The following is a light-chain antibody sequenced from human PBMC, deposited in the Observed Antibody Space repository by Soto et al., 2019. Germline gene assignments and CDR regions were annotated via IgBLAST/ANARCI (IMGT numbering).Light chain of an antibody. CDR1: QSITSW. CDR2: RAS. Sequence: DIQMTQSPSTLSASVGDRVSITCRASQSITSWLAWYQQKPGKAPKLLIYRASSLESGVPSRFSGSGSETEFTLTISSLQPDDFATYYCQQYYSYPTFGQGTKVEIK. J-gene: IGKJ1*01. V-gene: IGKV1-5*03. CDR3: QQYYSYPT.